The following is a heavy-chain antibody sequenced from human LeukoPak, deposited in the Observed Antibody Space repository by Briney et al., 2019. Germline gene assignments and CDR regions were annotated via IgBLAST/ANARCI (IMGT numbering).Heavy chain of an antibody. J-gene: IGHJ3*02. CDR3: ARPYSSSWDAFDI. CDR1: GGSISSYY. V-gene: IGHV4-59*01. D-gene: IGHD6-13*01. Sequence: SETLSLTCTVSGGSISSYYWSWIRQPPGKGLGWIGYIYYSGSTNYNPSLKSRVTISVDTSKNQFSLKLSSVTAADTAVYYCARPYSSSWDAFDIWGQGTMVTVSS. CDR2: IYYSGST.